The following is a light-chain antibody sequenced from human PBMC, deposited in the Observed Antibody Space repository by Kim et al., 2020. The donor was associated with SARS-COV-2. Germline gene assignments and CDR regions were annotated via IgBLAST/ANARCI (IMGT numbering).Light chain of an antibody. J-gene: IGKJ2*01. CDR3: QQYGSSPPYT. CDR2: GTS. CDR1: QSVSSSY. V-gene: IGKV3-20*01. Sequence: EIVLTQSPGTLSLSSGERATLSCRASQSVSSSYLAWYQQKPGQAPRLLIYGTSSRATGIPDRFSGSGFGTDFTLTISRLEPEDFAVYYCQQYGSSPPYTFGQGTKLEIK.